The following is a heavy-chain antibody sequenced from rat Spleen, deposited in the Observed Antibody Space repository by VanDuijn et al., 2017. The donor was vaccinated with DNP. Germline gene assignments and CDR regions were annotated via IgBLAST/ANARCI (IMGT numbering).Heavy chain of an antibody. V-gene: IGHV5-31*01. Sequence: EVQLVESGGDLVQPGRSLKLSCVASGFTFNNYWMTWIRQVPGKGLEWVASITSSGGSTYYPDSVKGRFTISRDNAKNTLYLQMNSLRSEDTATYYCAREPHYGGYPPFDYWGQGVMVTVSS. CDR3: AREPHYGGYPPFDY. CDR2: ITSSGGST. D-gene: IGHD1-11*01. CDR1: GFTFNNYW. J-gene: IGHJ2*01.